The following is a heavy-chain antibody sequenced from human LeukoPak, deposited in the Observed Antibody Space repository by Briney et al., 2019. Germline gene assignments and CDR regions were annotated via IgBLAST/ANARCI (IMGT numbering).Heavy chain of an antibody. CDR3: ARDQGDFWSGYSDWFDP. D-gene: IGHD3-3*01. J-gene: IGHJ5*02. V-gene: IGHV4-4*07. CDR2: IYTSGST. CDR1: GGSISSYY. Sequence: PSETLSLTCTVSGGSISSYYWSWIQQPAGKGLEWIGRIYTSGSTNYNPSLKSRVTMSVDTSKNQFSLKLSSVTAADTAVYYCARDQGDFWSGYSDWFDPWGQGTLVTVSS.